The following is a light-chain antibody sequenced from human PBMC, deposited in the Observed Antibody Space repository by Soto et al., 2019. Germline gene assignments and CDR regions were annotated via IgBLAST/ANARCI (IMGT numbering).Light chain of an antibody. CDR2: GAS. V-gene: IGKV3-15*01. J-gene: IGKJ5*01. CDR3: QQYNKWFSIS. CDR1: ESISSK. Sequence: EIVMTQSPATLFVSPGERAILSCRASESISSKLGWYQQRPGQAPRLLIYGASIRATGIPTRFSGSGSGTEFTLTISSLQSEDSAVYYCQQYNKWFSISFGQGTRLEIK.